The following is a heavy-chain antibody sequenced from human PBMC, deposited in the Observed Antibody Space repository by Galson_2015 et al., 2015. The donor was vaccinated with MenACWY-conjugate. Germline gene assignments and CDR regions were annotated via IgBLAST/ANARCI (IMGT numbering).Heavy chain of an antibody. CDR1: GFTFSSYA. V-gene: IGHV3-23*01. CDR2: ISGSSGST. D-gene: IGHD1-26*01. J-gene: IGHJ4*02. CDR3: ARASPGGTYFFDY. Sequence: SLRLSCAASGFTFSSYAMSWDRQAPGKGLEWVSVISGSSGSTYYADSVKGRFTISRDNSKNTLYLQLNSLSAEDTAAYYCARASPGGTYFFDYWGQGTLVTVSS.